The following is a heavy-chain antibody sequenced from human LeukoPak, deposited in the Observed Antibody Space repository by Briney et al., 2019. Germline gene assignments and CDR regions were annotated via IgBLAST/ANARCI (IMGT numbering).Heavy chain of an antibody. Sequence: GGSLRLSCAASGFTFSDFYMTWIRQALGKGLELLSYISGSAHDVNYIDSVRGRFTISRDNAKNSLYLHMNSLTVEDTAVYYCSRDPRDNDYWGQGTLVTVSS. D-gene: IGHD5-24*01. V-gene: IGHV3-11*01. J-gene: IGHJ4*02. CDR1: GFTFSDFY. CDR3: SRDPRDNDY. CDR2: ISGSAHDV.